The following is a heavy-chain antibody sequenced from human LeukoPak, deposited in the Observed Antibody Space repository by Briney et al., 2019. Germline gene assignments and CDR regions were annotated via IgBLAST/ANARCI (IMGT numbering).Heavy chain of an antibody. CDR3: VRDFEWGFDH. J-gene: IGHJ4*02. CDR1: EFTFSSYA. D-gene: IGHD3-9*01. Sequence: GGSLRLSCAASEFTFSSYAMHWVRQAPDKGLEWVAFIRYDGSNTYYADSVKGRFTISRDNSKSTQYLQMNSLRAEDTALYYCVRDFEWGFDHWGQGTLVTVSS. V-gene: IGHV3-30*02. CDR2: IRYDGSNT.